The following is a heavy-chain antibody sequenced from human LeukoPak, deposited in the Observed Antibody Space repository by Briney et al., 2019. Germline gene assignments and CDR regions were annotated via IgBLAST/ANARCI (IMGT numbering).Heavy chain of an antibody. V-gene: IGHV3-73*01. J-gene: IGHJ6*03. CDR2: IRSKANSYAT. CDR1: GFTFSGSA. CDR3: TRLDGGNLKEQRYYYYYYMDV. D-gene: IGHD4-23*01. Sequence: PGGSLRLSCAASGFTFSGSAMHWVRQASGKGLEWVGRIRSKANSYATAYAASVKGRFTISRDDSKNTAYLQMNSLKTEDMAVYYCTRLDGGNLKEQRYYYYYYMDVWGKGTTVTVSS.